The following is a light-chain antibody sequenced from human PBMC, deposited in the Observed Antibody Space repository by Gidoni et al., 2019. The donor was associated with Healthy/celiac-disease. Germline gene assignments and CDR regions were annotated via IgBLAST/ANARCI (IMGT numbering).Light chain of an antibody. CDR2: GKN. J-gene: IGLJ1*01. V-gene: IGLV3-19*01. CDR1: SSRSYY. Sequence: SERTQDPAGSVAWGQTVRITCQGESSRSYYASWYQQKPGHAPVLVIYGKNNRTSGVPDRFSGSSSGHTASLTIPGAQAEDEADYYCNSRDSSDNSSVFGTGTKVTVL. CDR3: NSRDSSDNSSV.